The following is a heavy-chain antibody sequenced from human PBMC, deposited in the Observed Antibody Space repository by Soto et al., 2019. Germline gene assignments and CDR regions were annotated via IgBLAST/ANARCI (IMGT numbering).Heavy chain of an antibody. D-gene: IGHD2-2*01. CDR2: INPNSGGT. V-gene: IGHV1-2*02. Sequence: ASVKVSCKASGYTFTGYYMHWVRQAPGQGLEWMGWINPNSGGTNYAQMFQGRVTMTRDTSISTAYMELSRLRSDDTAVYYCARAPLNIVVVPAARWVGAFDIWGQGTMVTVSS. J-gene: IGHJ3*02. CDR3: ARAPLNIVVVPAARWVGAFDI. CDR1: GYTFTGYY.